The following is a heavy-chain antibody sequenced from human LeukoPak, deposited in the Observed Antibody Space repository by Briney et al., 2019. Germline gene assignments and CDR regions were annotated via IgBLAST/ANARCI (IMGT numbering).Heavy chain of an antibody. J-gene: IGHJ4*01. D-gene: IGHD6-13*01. CDR2: ISYDGSNK. V-gene: IGHV3-30-3*01. CDR1: GFTFSSYA. CDR3: AIGPIAAAPGSLNDY. Sequence: GGSLRLSCAASGFTFSSYAMHWVRQAPGKGLEWVAVISYDGSNKYHADSVKGRFTISRDNSKNTLYLQMNSLRAEDTAVYYCAIGPIAAAPGSLNDYWGQGTLVTVSS.